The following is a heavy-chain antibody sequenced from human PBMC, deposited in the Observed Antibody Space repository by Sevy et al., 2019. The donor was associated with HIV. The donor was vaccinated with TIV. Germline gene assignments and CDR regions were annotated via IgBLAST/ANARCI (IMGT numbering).Heavy chain of an antibody. CDR3: ARGIAAPRGMDV. V-gene: IGHV4-59*01. J-gene: IGHJ6*02. Sequence: SETLSLTCTVSGDSISGYYWSWIRQPRGKGLEWIGYFYYSASTNYNPSLKSRVTISVDTTKNQVSLKVRSLTAADTAVYYCARGIAAPRGMDVWGQGTTVTVSS. CDR2: FYYSAST. CDR1: GDSISGYY. D-gene: IGHD6-13*01.